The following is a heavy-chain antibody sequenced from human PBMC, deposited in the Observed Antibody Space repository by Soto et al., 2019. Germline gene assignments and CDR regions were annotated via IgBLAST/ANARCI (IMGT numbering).Heavy chain of an antibody. CDR1: GFIFMKYW. CDR3: ATTLTTSAEYFQH. CDR2: IRDDGSDI. D-gene: IGHD3-16*01. J-gene: IGHJ1*01. Sequence: PGGSLRLSCAASGFIFMKYWMSWVRQAPGKGLEWVAHIRDDGSDIHYVDSVKDRFTISRDNAKSSLILQMNSLRTEDTAVYYCATTLTTSAEYFQHWGQGTPVTVSS. V-gene: IGHV3-7*01.